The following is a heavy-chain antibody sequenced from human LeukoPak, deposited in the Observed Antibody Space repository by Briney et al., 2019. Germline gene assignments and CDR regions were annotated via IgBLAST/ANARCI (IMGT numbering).Heavy chain of an antibody. CDR2: ISWNSGSI. CDR1: GFTFDDYA. Sequence: GGSLRLSCAASGFTFDDYAMHWVRQAPGKGLEWVSGISWNSGSIGYADSVEGRFTISRDNAKNSLYLQMNSLRAEDTALYYCAKDRDSSGWFFDYWGQGTLVTVSS. V-gene: IGHV3-9*01. CDR3: AKDRDSSGWFFDY. D-gene: IGHD6-19*01. J-gene: IGHJ4*02.